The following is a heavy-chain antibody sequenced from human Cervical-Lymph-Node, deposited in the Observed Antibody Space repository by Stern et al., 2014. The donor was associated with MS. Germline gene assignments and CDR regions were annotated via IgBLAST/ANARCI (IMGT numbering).Heavy chain of an antibody. D-gene: IGHD2-2*01. Sequence: VQLEESGPEVKKPGSSVKVSCKASGGSFTHYAITWVRQAPGQGPEWMGDISPMFSTSNYAQKFQGRVTITADKSTTTAYMELNSLTSEDTAVYYCAGPRYAFWGQGTLVIVSS. CDR1: GGSFTHYA. V-gene: IGHV1-69*06. CDR3: AGPRYAF. J-gene: IGHJ4*02. CDR2: ISPMFSTS.